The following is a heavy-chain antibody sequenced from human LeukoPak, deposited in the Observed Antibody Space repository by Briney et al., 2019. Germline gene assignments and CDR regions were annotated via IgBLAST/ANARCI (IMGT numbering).Heavy chain of an antibody. CDR3: ATMVNASTWVPGS. CDR2: IWFDGSKK. Sequence: GSLRLSWAASACTSSRYEMHCSRQAPGKGLEWVAGIWFDGSKKYYGDSVKGRFAVSRDNSKNTLFLQVNSLGVEDTAIYSCATMVNASTWVPGSSGQGALITVSS. D-gene: IGHD3-10*01. CDR1: ACTSSRYE. J-gene: IGHJ5*02. V-gene: IGHV3-33*03.